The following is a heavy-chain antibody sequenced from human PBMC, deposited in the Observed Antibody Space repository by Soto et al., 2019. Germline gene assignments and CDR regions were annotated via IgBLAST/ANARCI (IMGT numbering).Heavy chain of an antibody. Sequence: PGGSLRLSCAASGFAFNIYALHCVRQAPGKGLEWVAVISFDGTKKSYSDSVQGRCTISRDNLKNTLHLQMNNLRVEDAALYFCAREDDYGYSYINYGLDAWGQGTKVTVSS. D-gene: IGHD4-17*01. CDR3: AREDDYGYSYINYGLDA. CDR2: ISFDGTKK. V-gene: IGHV3-30-3*01. J-gene: IGHJ6*02. CDR1: GFAFNIYA.